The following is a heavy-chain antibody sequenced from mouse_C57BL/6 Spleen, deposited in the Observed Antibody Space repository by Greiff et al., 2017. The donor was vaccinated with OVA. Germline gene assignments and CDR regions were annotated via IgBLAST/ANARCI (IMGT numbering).Heavy chain of an antibody. CDR2: LNPYNGDT. Sequence: DVKLQESGPELVKPGDSVKLSCKASGYSFTGYFMNWVMQSHGKSLEWIGRLNPYNGDTFYNQKFKGKATLTVDKATSKANMEIRSLSSEDSAVYYCARDSNYEYFDVWGTGTTVSVSS. CDR1: GYSFTGYF. D-gene: IGHD2-5*01. CDR3: ARDSNYEYFDV. V-gene: IGHV1-20*01. J-gene: IGHJ1*03.